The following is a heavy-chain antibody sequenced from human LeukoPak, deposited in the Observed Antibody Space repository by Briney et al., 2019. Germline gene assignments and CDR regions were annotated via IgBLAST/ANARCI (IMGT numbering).Heavy chain of an antibody. D-gene: IGHD1-26*01. J-gene: IGHJ2*01. CDR2: ISTSGSSF. CDR3: ARELGARYFDL. V-gene: IGHV3-48*03. Sequence: GGSLRLSCSASGFTFSTYELKWVRQAPGKGLEWVSYISTSGSSFSYAASVKGRFTISRDNGKDSLFLQMNSLRGEDTAIYYCARELGARYFDLWGRGTLVTVSS. CDR1: GFTFSTYE.